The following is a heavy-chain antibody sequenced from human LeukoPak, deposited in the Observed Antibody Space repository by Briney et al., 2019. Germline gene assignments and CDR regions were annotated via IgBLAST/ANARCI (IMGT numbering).Heavy chain of an antibody. Sequence: ASVKVSCKASGYTFTGYYMHWVRQAPGQGLEWMGWINPNSGGTNYAQKFQGGVTMTRDTSISTAYMELSRLRSDDTAVYYCARDGPLLWFGELFAFDYWGQGTLVTVSS. D-gene: IGHD3-10*01. V-gene: IGHV1-2*02. CDR2: INPNSGGT. CDR3: ARDGPLLWFGELFAFDY. J-gene: IGHJ4*02. CDR1: GYTFTGYY.